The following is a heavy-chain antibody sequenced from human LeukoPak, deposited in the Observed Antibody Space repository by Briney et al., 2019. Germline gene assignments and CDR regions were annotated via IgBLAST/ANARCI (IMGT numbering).Heavy chain of an antibody. CDR2: MYYTGST. Sequence: TSETLSLTCTVSGGSISSYYWNWIRQPPGKGLEWIGYMYYTGSTNYNPSLKSRVTISVDTSKNQFSLKLSSVTAADTAVYYCARGYCSGGNCFYFDQWGQGTLVTVSS. D-gene: IGHD2-15*01. V-gene: IGHV4-59*01. J-gene: IGHJ4*02. CDR3: ARGYCSGGNCFYFDQ. CDR1: GGSISSYY.